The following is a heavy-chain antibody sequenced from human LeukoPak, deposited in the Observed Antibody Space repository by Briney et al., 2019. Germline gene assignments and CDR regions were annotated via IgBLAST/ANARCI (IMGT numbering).Heavy chain of an antibody. D-gene: IGHD1-26*01. CDR3: AKGGKSTTSHFDY. V-gene: IGHV3-48*03. CDR1: GFTFTTYE. J-gene: IGHJ4*02. CDR2: ISGSGGAI. Sequence: GGSLRLSCATSGFTFTTYEMNWVRQAPGKGLEWVSHISGSGGAIYYADSVKGRFTISRDNSKNTLYLQMNSLRAEDTAVYYCAKGGKSTTSHFDYWGQGTLVTVSS.